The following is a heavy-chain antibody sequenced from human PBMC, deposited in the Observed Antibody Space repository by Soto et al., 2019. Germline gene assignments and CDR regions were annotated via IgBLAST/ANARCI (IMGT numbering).Heavy chain of an antibody. Sequence: SETLSLTCTVSGGSVSSGSYYWSWIRQPPGKGLEWIGYIYYSGSTNYNPSLKSRVTISVDTSKSRFSLKLSSVTAADTAVYYCARDTGVVVAATSYYYYGMDVWGQGTTVTVSS. CDR1: GGSVSSGSYY. V-gene: IGHV4-61*01. CDR3: ARDTGVVVAATSYYYYGMDV. D-gene: IGHD2-15*01. J-gene: IGHJ6*02. CDR2: IYYSGST.